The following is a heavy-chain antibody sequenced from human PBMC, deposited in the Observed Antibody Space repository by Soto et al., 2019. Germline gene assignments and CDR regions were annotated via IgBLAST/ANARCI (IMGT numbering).Heavy chain of an antibody. Sequence: GGSLRLSCAASGFTFSSYTMNWVRQAPGKGLEWVSYIGSRSSPIYYTDSVKGRFTISRDNAKNSLYLHMNSLRDEDTAVYYCARDRLQDYWGQGTLVTVSS. CDR1: GFTFSSYT. CDR2: IGSRSSPI. J-gene: IGHJ4*02. V-gene: IGHV3-48*02. D-gene: IGHD5-18*01. CDR3: ARDRLQDY.